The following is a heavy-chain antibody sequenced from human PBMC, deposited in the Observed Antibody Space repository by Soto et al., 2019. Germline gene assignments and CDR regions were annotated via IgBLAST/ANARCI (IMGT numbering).Heavy chain of an antibody. CDR3: ARGRSSSSTFDY. V-gene: IGHV4-34*01. CDR2: INHSGST. J-gene: IGHJ4*02. Sequence: SETLSLTCAVYGGSFSGYYWSWIRQPPGKGLEWIGEINHSGSTNYNPSLKSRVTISVDTSKNQFSLKLSSVTAADTAVYYCARGRSSSSTFDYWGQGTLVTVSS. D-gene: IGHD6-13*01. CDR1: GGSFSGYY.